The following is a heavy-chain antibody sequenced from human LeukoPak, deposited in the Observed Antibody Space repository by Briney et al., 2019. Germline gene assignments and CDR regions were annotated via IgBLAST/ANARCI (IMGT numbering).Heavy chain of an antibody. J-gene: IGHJ4*02. V-gene: IGHV3-33*01. D-gene: IGHD3-10*01. CDR1: GFTFSSYG. CDR3: ARDPDGSGSYYLDY. CDR2: IWYDGSNK. Sequence: GGSLRLSCAASGFTFSSYGMHWVRQAPGKGLEWVAVIWYDGSNKYYADPVKGRFTISRDNSKNTLYLQMNSLRAEDTAVYYCARDPDGSGSYYLDYWGQGTLVTVSS.